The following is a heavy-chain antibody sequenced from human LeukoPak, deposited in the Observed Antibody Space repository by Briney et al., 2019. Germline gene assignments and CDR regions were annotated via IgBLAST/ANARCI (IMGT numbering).Heavy chain of an antibody. CDR3: VPDYCASELPGFDY. CDR2: ISYDGGHQ. CDR1: GFIFSTFG. D-gene: IGHD4-17*01. J-gene: IGHJ4*02. V-gene: IGHV3-30*03. Sequence: GGSLRLSCAASGFIFSTFGMHWVRQAPGKGLEWVAVISYDGGHQNYANSVSGRFTISRDDSKNMLYLQMNSLRAEDAAVYFCVPDYCASELPGFDYWGKGPMVRVSS.